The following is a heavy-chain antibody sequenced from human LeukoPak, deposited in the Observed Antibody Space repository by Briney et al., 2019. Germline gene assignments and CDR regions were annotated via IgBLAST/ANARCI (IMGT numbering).Heavy chain of an antibody. J-gene: IGHJ4*02. CDR2: INPSGGST. Sequence: ASVKVSCKASGYTFTSYYMHWVRQAPGQGLEWMGIINPSGGSTSYAQKFQGRVTMTRDTSTSTVYMELSSLRSEDTAVYYCATPLERRDGYNYFDYWGQGTLVTVSP. CDR1: GYTFTSYY. V-gene: IGHV1-46*01. CDR3: ATPLERRDGYNYFDY. D-gene: IGHD5-24*01.